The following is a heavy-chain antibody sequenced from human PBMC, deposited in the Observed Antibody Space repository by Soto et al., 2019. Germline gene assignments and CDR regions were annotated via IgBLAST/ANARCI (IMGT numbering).Heavy chain of an antibody. J-gene: IGHJ6*02. Sequence: GGSLRLSCAASGFTFSSYSMNWVRQAPGKGLESVSSITSSSSYIYYADSVKGRFTISRDNAKNSLYLQMNSLRAEDTAVYYCARADLDMVRGVLPPISYYYGMDVWGQGTTVTVSS. CDR3: ARADLDMVRGVLPPISYYYGMDV. V-gene: IGHV3-21*01. CDR1: GFTFSSYS. D-gene: IGHD3-10*01. CDR2: ITSSSSYI.